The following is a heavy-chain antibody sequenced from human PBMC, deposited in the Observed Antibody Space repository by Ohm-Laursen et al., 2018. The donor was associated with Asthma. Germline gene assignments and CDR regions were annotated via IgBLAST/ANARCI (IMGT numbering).Heavy chain of an antibody. Sequence: LSLTCAASGFTFSSYGMHWVRQAPGKGLEWVAVISYDGSNKYYADSVKGRFTISRDNSKNTLYLQMNSLRAEDTAVYYCAREYSSGGDYYYYYGMDVWGQGTTVTVSS. V-gene: IGHV3-30*03. D-gene: IGHD6-19*01. J-gene: IGHJ6*02. CDR3: AREYSSGGDYYYYYGMDV. CDR1: GFTFSSYG. CDR2: ISYDGSNK.